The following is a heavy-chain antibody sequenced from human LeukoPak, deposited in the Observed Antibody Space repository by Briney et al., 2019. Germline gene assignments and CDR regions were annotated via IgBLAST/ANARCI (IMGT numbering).Heavy chain of an antibody. J-gene: IGHJ5*02. D-gene: IGHD2-2*01. CDR1: GYTFTGYY. V-gene: IGHV1-2*02. CDR3: ARDHRYCSSTSCPSRPNWFDP. CDR2: INPNGGDT. Sequence: EASVKVSCKASGYTFTGYYIHWVRQAPGQGLEWMGWINPNGGDTNYAQKFQGRVTMTRDTSISTAYMALSRLKYDDTAVYYCARDHRYCSSTSCPSRPNWFDPWGQGTLVTVSS.